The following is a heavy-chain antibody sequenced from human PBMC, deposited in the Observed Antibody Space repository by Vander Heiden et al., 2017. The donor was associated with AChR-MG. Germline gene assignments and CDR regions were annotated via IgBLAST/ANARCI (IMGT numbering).Heavy chain of an antibody. CDR3: ATIRGSGAWYSDH. CDR1: GFTVSSNY. V-gene: IGHV3-53*01. J-gene: IGHJ4*02. D-gene: IGHD2-15*01. CDR2: IYSGGNT. Sequence: IQPGGSLRLSCVASGFTVSSNYMRWVRQAPGKGLEWVSVIYSGGNTYYADSVKGRFTISRDNSKNTVYLQMNSLRAEDTAMYYCATIRGSGAWYSDHWCQGTLVTVSS.